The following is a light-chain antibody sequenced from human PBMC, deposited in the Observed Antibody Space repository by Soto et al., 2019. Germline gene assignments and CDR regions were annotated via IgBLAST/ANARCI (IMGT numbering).Light chain of an antibody. Sequence: QSVLTQPASVSGSPGQSITISCTGTSSDVGAYNYDSWYQQYPGEAPKVIIYDVSHRPAGVSNRFSGSKSGNTASLTISGLQTQDEADYYCSSYTSATTYVFGNVTKVTVL. J-gene: IGLJ1*01. CDR2: DVS. CDR1: SSDVGAYNY. V-gene: IGLV2-14*01. CDR3: SSYTSATTYV.